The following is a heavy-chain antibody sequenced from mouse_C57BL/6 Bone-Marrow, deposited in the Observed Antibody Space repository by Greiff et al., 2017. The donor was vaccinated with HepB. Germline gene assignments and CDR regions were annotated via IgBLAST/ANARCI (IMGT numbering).Heavy chain of an antibody. CDR1: GYTFTSYW. Sequence: VKQSCKASGYTFTSYWMHWVKQRPGRGLEWIGRIDPNSGGTKYNEKFKSKATLTVDKPSSTAYMQLSSLTSEDSAVYYCASGGTVVAHYFDYWGQGTTLTVSS. CDR2: IDPNSGGT. V-gene: IGHV1-72*01. CDR3: ASGGTVVAHYFDY. D-gene: IGHD1-1*01. J-gene: IGHJ2*01.